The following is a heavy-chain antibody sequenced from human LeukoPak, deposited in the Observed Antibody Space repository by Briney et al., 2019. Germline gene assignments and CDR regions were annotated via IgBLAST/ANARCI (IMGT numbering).Heavy chain of an antibody. CDR3: ARDDVVVVAAYYGMDV. CDR1: RYTLTSYG. V-gene: IGHV1-18*01. J-gene: IGHJ6*02. CDR2: ICAYNGNT. Sequence: ASVKVSCKASRYTLTSYGISWVRQAPGQGLEWMGWICAYNGNTNYAQKLQGRVTMTTDTSTSTAYTELRSLRSDDTAVYYCARDDVVVVAAYYGMDVWGQGTTVTVSS. D-gene: IGHD2-15*01.